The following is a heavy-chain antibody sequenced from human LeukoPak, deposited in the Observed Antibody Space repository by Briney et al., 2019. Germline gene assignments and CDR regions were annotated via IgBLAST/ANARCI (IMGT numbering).Heavy chain of an antibody. Sequence: SETLPLICTVAGGSISRYCWSWIRQPPGKGLEGIGYISYTWSTTYNSSLTSRVTISLDTSQNQFSLKLTSLTPADTAVSYCARVAKYYYGSETYYFFDSWGQGTLVTVSS. CDR1: GGSISRYC. CDR3: ARVAKYYYGSETYYFFDS. D-gene: IGHD3-10*01. V-gene: IGHV4-59*01. CDR2: ISYTWST. J-gene: IGHJ4*02.